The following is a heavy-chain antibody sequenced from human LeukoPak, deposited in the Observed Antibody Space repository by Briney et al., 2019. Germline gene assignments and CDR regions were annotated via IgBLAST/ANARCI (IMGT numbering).Heavy chain of an antibody. CDR3: ARGPLAYGDYEGWFDP. Sequence: PSETLSLTCTVSGGSISSYYWSWIRQPPGKGLEWIGYIYYSGSTNYNPSLKSRVTISVDTSKNQFSLKLSSVTAADTAVYYCARGPLAYGDYEGWFDPWGQGTLVTVSS. V-gene: IGHV4-59*01. CDR2: IYYSGST. J-gene: IGHJ5*02. D-gene: IGHD4-17*01. CDR1: GGSISSYY.